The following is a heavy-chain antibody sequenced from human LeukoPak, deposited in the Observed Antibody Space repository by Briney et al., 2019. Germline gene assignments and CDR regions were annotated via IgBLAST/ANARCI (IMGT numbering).Heavy chain of an antibody. D-gene: IGHD2-21*02. CDR3: AACGGDCYYYYYYGMDV. V-gene: IGHV1-69*13. J-gene: IGHJ6*02. CDR1: GGTFSSYA. Sequence: ASVEVSCKASGGTFSSYAISWVRQAPGQGLEWMGGIIPIFGTANYAQKFQGRVTITADESTSTAYMELSSLRPEDTAVYYCAACGGDCYYYYYYGMDVWGQGTTVTVSS. CDR2: IIPIFGTA.